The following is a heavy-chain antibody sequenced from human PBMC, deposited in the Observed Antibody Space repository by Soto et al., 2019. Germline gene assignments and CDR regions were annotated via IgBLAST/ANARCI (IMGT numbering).Heavy chain of an antibody. D-gene: IGHD6-13*01. Sequence: SGPTLVNPTQTLTLTCTFSGFSLSTSGMRVSWIRQPPGKALEWLARIDWDDDKLYSTSLKTRLTISKDTSKNQVVLTMTNMDPVDTATYYCARSIVAAGNRWFDPWGQGTLVTVS. CDR3: ARSIVAAGNRWFDP. CDR1: GFSLSTSGMR. V-gene: IGHV2-70*04. J-gene: IGHJ5*02. CDR2: IDWDDDK.